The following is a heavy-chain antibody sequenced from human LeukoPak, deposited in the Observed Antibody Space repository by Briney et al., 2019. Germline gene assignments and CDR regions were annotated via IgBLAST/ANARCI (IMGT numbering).Heavy chain of an antibody. CDR3: AREWERYYYDSSGENAFDI. J-gene: IGHJ3*02. Sequence: ASVKVSCKASGYTFTSYGISWVRQAPGQGLEWMGWISAYNGNTNYAQKLQGRVTMTIDTSTSTAYMELRSLRSDDTAVYYCAREWERYYYDSSGENAFDIWGQGTMVTVSS. V-gene: IGHV1-18*01. CDR2: ISAYNGNT. D-gene: IGHD3-22*01. CDR1: GYTFTSYG.